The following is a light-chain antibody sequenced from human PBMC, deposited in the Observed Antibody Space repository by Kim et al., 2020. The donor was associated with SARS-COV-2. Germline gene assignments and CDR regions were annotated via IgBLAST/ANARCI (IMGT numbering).Light chain of an antibody. CDR3: SSSAGSNNLV. CDR1: SSYVGDYPY. V-gene: IGLV2-8*01. Sequence: QSALTQPPSASGSPGQSVTISCSGISSYVGDYPYVSWYQQHPGKAPTLIIYEVSYRPSGVPDRFSGSKSGNTASLTVSGLQAEDEADYYCSSSAGSNNLVFGGGTRLTVL. J-gene: IGLJ3*02. CDR2: EVS.